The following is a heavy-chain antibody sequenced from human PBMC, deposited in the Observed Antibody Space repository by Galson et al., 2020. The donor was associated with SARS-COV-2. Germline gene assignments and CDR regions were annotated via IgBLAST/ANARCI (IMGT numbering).Heavy chain of an antibody. Sequence: GGSLRLSCAASGFTFSSYGMHWVRQAPGKGLEWVAFIRYDGSNKYYADSVKGRFTISRDNSKNTLYLQMNSLRAEDTAVYYCAKAGTKISKYYYDSSGYSEYFQHWGQGTLVTVSS. J-gene: IGHJ1*01. V-gene: IGHV3-30*02. CDR2: IRYDGSNK. CDR3: AKAGTKISKYYYDSSGYSEYFQH. D-gene: IGHD3-22*01. CDR1: GFTFSSYG.